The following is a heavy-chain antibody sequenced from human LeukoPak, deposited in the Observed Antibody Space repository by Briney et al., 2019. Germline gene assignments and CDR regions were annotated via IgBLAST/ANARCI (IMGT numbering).Heavy chain of an antibody. CDR2: IYYSGST. CDR3: ASTGDSSGYFDY. D-gene: IGHD3-22*01. V-gene: IGHV4-39*07. CDR1: GGSISSSSYY. J-gene: IGHJ4*02. Sequence: SKTLSLTCTVSGGSISSSSYYWGWIRQPPGKGLEWIGSIYYSGSTYYNPSLKSRVTISVDTSKNQFSLKLSSVTAADTAVYYCASTGDSSGYFDYWGQGTLVTVSS.